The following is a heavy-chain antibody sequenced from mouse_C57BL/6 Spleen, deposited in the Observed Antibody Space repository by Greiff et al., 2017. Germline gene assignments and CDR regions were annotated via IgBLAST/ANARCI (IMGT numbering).Heavy chain of an antibody. CDR1: GFTFSSYT. Sequence: EVKLVESGGGLVKPGGSLKLSCAASGFTFSSYTMSWVRQTPEKRLEWVATISGGGGNTYYPDSVKGRFTISRDNAKNTLYLHMSSLMSEDTALYYCARGAYSWAMDYWGQGTSVTVSS. CDR2: ISGGGGNT. J-gene: IGHJ4*01. CDR3: ARGAYSWAMDY. D-gene: IGHD1-1*01. V-gene: IGHV5-9*01.